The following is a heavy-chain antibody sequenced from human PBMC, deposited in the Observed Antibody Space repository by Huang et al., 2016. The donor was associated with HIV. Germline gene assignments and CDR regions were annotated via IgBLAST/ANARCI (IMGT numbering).Heavy chain of an antibody. D-gene: IGHD3-22*01. CDR3: AGDWAHYDSSASYRPFDY. Sequence: VQLIQSGAEVKRPGASVRVTCKLSRYNLADMAIQWVRQAPGKGLEWLGGVETEEAETIYAQKFQDRVTMTEDTSSNTAYMELRSLTSDDTAVYYCAGDWAHYDSSASYRPFDYWGQGTLVTVSS. V-gene: IGHV1-24*01. CDR2: VETEEAET. CDR1: RYNLADMA. J-gene: IGHJ4*02.